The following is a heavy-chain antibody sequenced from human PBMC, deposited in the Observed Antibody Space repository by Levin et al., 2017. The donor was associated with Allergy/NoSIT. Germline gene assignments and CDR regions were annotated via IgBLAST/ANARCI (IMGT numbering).Heavy chain of an antibody. CDR3: ARERFTGYYFFDY. D-gene: IGHD5-12*01. CDR2: INPNSGDT. Sequence: ASVKVSCKASGYTFTNHYIHWVRQAPGQGLEWIGWINPNSGDTNYAQKFQGGVTMTRDTSVSTAYLGLSRLRSDDTAVYYCARERFTGYYFFDYWGQGTLVTVSS. CDR1: GYTFTNHY. V-gene: IGHV1-2*02. J-gene: IGHJ4*02.